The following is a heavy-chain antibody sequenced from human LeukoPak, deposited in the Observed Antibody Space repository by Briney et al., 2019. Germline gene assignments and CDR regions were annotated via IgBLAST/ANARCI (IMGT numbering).Heavy chain of an antibody. CDR3: ARAAVAGPFDY. D-gene: IGHD6-19*01. Sequence: SETLSLTCAVYGGPFSGYYWSWIRQPPGKGLEWIGEINHSGSTNYNPSLKSRVTISVDTSKNQFSLKLSSVTAADTAVYYCARAAVAGPFDYWGQGTLVTVSS. CDR1: GGPFSGYY. V-gene: IGHV4-34*01. J-gene: IGHJ4*02. CDR2: INHSGST.